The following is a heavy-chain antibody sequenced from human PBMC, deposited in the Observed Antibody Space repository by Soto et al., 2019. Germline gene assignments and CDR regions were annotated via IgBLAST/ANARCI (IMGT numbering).Heavy chain of an antibody. CDR1: GGSISSYY. CDR2: IYYSGST. D-gene: IGHD3-3*01. CDR3: ARVGGGLRFLEWLPSTSYYYMDV. Sequence: SETLSLTCTVSGGSISSYYWSWIRQPPGKGLEWIGYIYYSGSTNYNPSLKSRVTISVDTSKNQFSLKLSSVTAADTAVYYCARVGGGLRFLEWLPSTSYYYMDVWGKGTTVTVSS. V-gene: IGHV4-59*01. J-gene: IGHJ6*03.